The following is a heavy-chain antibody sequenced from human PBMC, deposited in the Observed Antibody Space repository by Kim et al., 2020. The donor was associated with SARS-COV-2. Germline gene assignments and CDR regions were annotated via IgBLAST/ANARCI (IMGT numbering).Heavy chain of an antibody. CDR2: LIPIFGTT. Sequence: SVKVSCKASGGSFSSYSVSWVRQAPGQGLEWMGGLIPIFGTTQYAQKFQDRVTITADESSTTAYMELSSLTSEDTAVYYCAREDLRGAAPPDFWGQGTQVTVSS. J-gene: IGHJ4*02. V-gene: IGHV1-69*13. CDR1: GGSFSSYS. D-gene: IGHD3-10*01. CDR3: AREDLRGAAPPDF.